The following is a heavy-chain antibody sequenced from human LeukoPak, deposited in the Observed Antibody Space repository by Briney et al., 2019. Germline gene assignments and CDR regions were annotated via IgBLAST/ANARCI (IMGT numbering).Heavy chain of an antibody. CDR3: AKGQSRTYSTDWFDY. CDR1: GFTFRSYG. Sequence: GGSLRLSCVASGFTFRSYGMSWVRQAPGKGLEWVSGIRGSGDSTYYADPVKGRFTISRDTSMNTLFLQMDSLRAEDTAMYYCAKGQSRTYSTDWFDYWGQGTLVTVSS. J-gene: IGHJ4*02. CDR2: IRGSGDST. D-gene: IGHD6-13*01. V-gene: IGHV3-23*01.